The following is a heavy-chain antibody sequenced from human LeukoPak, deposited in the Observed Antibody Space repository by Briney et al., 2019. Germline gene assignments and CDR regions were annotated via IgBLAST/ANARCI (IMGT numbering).Heavy chain of an antibody. CDR3: AKGPPTSYSSSWQEYFQH. V-gene: IGHV3-23*01. D-gene: IGHD6-13*01. J-gene: IGHJ1*01. CDR2: ISGSGGST. CDR1: GFTFSSYA. Sequence: GSLRLSCAASGFTFSSYAMSWVRQAPGKGLEWVSAISGSGGSTYYADSVKGRFTISRDNSKNTLYLQMNSLRAEDTAVYYCAKGPPTSYSSSWQEYFQHWGQGTLVTVSS.